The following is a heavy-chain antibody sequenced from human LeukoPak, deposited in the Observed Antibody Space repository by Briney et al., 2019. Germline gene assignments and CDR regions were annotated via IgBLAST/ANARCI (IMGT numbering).Heavy chain of an antibody. CDR3: ARFGGNYYYYYYMDV. Sequence: GGSLRLSCSASGFTFSSYSMNWVRQAPGKGLEWVSYISCSSSTIYYADSVKGRFTISRDNAKNSLYLQMNSLRAEDTAVYYCARFGGNYYYYYYMDVWGKGTTVTVSS. D-gene: IGHD3-10*01. CDR2: ISCSSSTI. V-gene: IGHV3-48*01. J-gene: IGHJ6*03. CDR1: GFTFSSYS.